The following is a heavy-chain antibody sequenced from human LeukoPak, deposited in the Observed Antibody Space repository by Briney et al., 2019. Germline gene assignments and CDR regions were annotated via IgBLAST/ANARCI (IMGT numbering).Heavy chain of an antibody. J-gene: IGHJ6*03. CDR1: GGTFSSYA. D-gene: IGHD5-12*01. CDR3: AREGDIVATIDPYYYYMDV. Sequence: SVKVSCKASGGTFSSYAISWVRQAPGQGLEWMGGIIPIFGTANYAQKFQGRATITTDESTSTAYMELSSLRSEDTAVYYCAREGDIVATIDPYYYYMDVWGKGTTVTVSS. V-gene: IGHV1-69*05. CDR2: IIPIFGTA.